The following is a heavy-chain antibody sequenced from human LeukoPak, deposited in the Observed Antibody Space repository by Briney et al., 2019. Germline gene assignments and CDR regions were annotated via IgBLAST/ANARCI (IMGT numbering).Heavy chain of an antibody. CDR2: ISGSGGST. CDR3: AKVGATPTSYYFDY. J-gene: IGHJ4*02. Sequence: GGSLRLSCAASGFTFSSYGMSWVRQAPGKGLEWVSGISGSGGSTYYADSVKGRFTISRDNSKNTLYLQMNSLRAEDTAVYYCAKVGATPTSYYFDYWGQGTLVTVSS. V-gene: IGHV3-23*01. D-gene: IGHD1-26*01. CDR1: GFTFSSYG.